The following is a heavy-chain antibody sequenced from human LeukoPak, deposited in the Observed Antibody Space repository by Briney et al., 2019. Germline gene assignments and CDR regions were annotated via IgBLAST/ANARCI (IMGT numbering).Heavy chain of an antibody. D-gene: IGHD1-7*01. V-gene: IGHV4-59*07. J-gene: IGHJ3*02. Sequence: SDTLSLTCTVSGGSISSYYWSWLRQPPGKGLEGIGYIYYRWSTNFNPSLKSRVTISVNTFKDQFSLKLSSETAADTAVYYCARVNWNYHAFDIWGEGTMVTVSS. CDR1: GGSISSYY. CDR3: ARVNWNYHAFDI. CDR2: IYYRWST.